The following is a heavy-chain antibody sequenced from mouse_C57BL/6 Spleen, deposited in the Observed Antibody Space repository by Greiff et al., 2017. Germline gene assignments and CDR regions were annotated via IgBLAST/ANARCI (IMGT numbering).Heavy chain of an antibody. CDR3: ARKVGRGYFDY. CDR1: GFTFSDYY. CDR2: ISNGGGST. J-gene: IGHJ2*01. Sequence: EVQRVESGGGLVQPGGSLKLSCAASGFTFSDYYMYWVRQTPEKRLEWVAYISNGGGSTYYPDTVKGRFTISRDNAKNTLYLQMSRLKSEDTAMYYCARKVGRGYFDYWGQGTTLTVSS. D-gene: IGHD4-1*01. V-gene: IGHV5-12*01.